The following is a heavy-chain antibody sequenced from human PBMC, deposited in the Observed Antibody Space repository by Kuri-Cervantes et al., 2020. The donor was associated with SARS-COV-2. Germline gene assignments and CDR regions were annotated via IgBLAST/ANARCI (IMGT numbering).Heavy chain of an antibody. CDR2: LKSKSDGGTP. V-gene: IGHV3-15*01. D-gene: IGHD6-6*01. CDR1: GFNFSRTD. J-gene: IGHJ4*02. CDR3: TTDRAITVRPLFDS. Sequence: GGSLRLSCAASGFNFSRTDMHWVRQAPGRGLEWVGRLKSKSDGGTPDYAAPVKGRFTISGDESKNTLNLQMNSLKTEDTALYYCTTDRAITVRPLFDSWGQGTLVTVSS.